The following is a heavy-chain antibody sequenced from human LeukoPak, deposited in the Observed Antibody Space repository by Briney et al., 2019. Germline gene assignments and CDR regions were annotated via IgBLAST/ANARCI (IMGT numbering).Heavy chain of an antibody. V-gene: IGHV4-39*02. CDR2: IYYSGST. Sequence: SETLSLTCTVSGGSISSSSYYWGWIRQPPGKGLEWIGSIYYSGSTYYNPSLKSRVTISVDTSKNQFSLKLSSVTAADTAVYYCAREDYDILTGSGNFDYWGQGTLVTVSS. J-gene: IGHJ4*02. CDR1: GGSISSSSYY. D-gene: IGHD3-9*01. CDR3: AREDYDILTGSGNFDY.